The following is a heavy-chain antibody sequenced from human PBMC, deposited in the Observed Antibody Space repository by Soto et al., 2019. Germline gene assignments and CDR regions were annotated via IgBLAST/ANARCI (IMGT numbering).Heavy chain of an antibody. Sequence: EVQLVESGGGLVQPGGSLRLSCAASGFTISGYWMHWVRQAPGKRLVWVSRINSDGSSTGYADSVKGRFPISRDNAKNTLYLQMNSLRAEDTAVYYCARDPMSVRRMDVWGKGTTVTVSS. CDR2: INSDGSST. CDR3: ARDPMSVRRMDV. D-gene: IGHD3-22*01. V-gene: IGHV3-74*01. J-gene: IGHJ6*03. CDR1: GFTISGYW.